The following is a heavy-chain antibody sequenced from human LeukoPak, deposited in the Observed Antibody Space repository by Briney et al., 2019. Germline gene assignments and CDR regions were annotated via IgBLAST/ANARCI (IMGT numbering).Heavy chain of an antibody. Sequence: ASVKVSCKASGYTFTTYGIIWVRQAPGQGLEWMGWISTYNAKTKYAQNLQGRVAMTTDTSTSTVYMELRSLTSDDTAVYYCARDTGSNFFDPRGQGTLVTVAS. CDR1: GYTFTTYG. J-gene: IGHJ5*02. CDR2: ISTYNAKT. V-gene: IGHV1-18*01. CDR3: ARDTGSNFFDP. D-gene: IGHD1-26*01.